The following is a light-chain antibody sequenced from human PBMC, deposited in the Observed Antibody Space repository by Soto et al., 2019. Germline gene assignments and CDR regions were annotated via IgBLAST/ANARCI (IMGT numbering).Light chain of an antibody. CDR3: QLYNSYLWR. Sequence: DIQMTQSPSTLSASVGDTFTITCRASQNIGSWLAWYQQKPGKAPKVLIFKASTLESGVPSRFSGSGSGTEFTLTISSLQPDDFATYYCQLYNSYLWRFGQGTKVDIK. V-gene: IGKV1-5*03. J-gene: IGKJ1*01. CDR1: QNIGSW. CDR2: KAS.